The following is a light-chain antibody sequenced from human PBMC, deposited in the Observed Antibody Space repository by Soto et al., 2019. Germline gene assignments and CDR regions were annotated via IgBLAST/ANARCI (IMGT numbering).Light chain of an antibody. V-gene: IGKV3-20*01. CDR1: QSVSSSY. Sequence: EIVLTQSPGTLSLSPVERARLXGKISQSVSSSYLAWYQQKPGQAPRLLIYGASSRATGIPDRFSGSGSGTDFTLTISRLEPEDFAVYYCQQYGSSPWTFGQGTKVDIK. CDR3: QQYGSSPWT. J-gene: IGKJ1*01. CDR2: GAS.